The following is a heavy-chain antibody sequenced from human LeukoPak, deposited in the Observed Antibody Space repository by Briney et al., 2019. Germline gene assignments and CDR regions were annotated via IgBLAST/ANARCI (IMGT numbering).Heavy chain of an antibody. CDR3: AREDIVVVPAALDY. V-gene: IGHV4-31*03. CDR2: IYYRGSA. J-gene: IGHJ4*02. Sequence: SETLSLTCTVSGGSINSGGYYWSWIRQHPGKGLEWIGYIYYRGSAYYNPSLKSRITISVDTSKNQFSLKLSSVTAADTAVYYCAREDIVVVPAALDYWGQGTLVTVSS. CDR1: GGSINSGGYY. D-gene: IGHD2-2*01.